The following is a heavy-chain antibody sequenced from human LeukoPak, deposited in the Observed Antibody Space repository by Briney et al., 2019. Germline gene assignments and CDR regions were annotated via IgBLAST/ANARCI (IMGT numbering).Heavy chain of an antibody. V-gene: IGHV3-20*04. Sequence: WGSLRFSCAASGFTFDDFRLSWVRQAPGKGLEWVSGINWNGGSTGYADSVKGRFTISRDNAKNSLYPQMNSLRAEDTALYYCARDSDYDILTGFSTLVFWRQGALVTVSS. CDR2: INWNGGST. CDR3: ARDSDYDILTGFSTLVF. D-gene: IGHD3-9*01. J-gene: IGHJ4*02. CDR1: GFTFDDFR.